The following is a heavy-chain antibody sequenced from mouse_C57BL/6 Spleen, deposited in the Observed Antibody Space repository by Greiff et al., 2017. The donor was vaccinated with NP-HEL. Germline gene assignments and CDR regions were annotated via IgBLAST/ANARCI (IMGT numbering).Heavy chain of an antibody. CDR1: GYAFSSSW. J-gene: IGHJ2*01. D-gene: IGHD1-1*01. CDR3: ARCPTVVENYFDY. V-gene: IGHV1-82*01. Sequence: VQLQQSGPELVKPGASVKISCKASGYAFSSSWMNWVKQRPGKGLEWIGRIYPGDGDTNYNGKFKGKATLTADKSSSTAYMQLSSLTSEDSAVYFCARCPTVVENYFDYWGQGTTLTVSS. CDR2: IYPGDGDT.